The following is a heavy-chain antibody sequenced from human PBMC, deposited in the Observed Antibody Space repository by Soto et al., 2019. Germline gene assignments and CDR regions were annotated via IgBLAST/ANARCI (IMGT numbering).Heavy chain of an antibody. Sequence: PGGSLRLSCAASGFTVSSNYMSWVRQAPGKGLEWVSVIFSGGSTYYEDSVKGRFTISRDNSTNTLYLQMNSLRVDDTAIYYCARVGTVHSYYFDYWGQGTLVTVSS. D-gene: IGHD1-7*01. CDR2: IFSGGST. CDR3: ARVGTVHSYYFDY. CDR1: GFTVSSNY. V-gene: IGHV3-53*01. J-gene: IGHJ4*02.